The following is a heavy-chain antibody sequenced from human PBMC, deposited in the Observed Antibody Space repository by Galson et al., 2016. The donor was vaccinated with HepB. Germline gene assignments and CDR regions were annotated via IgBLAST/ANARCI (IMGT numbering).Heavy chain of an antibody. CDR3: AREITTMIAVPPLGLAF. CDR1: DFTFSYYG. V-gene: IGHV3-33*01. J-gene: IGHJ6*02. CDR2: IWHDGSNK. D-gene: IGHD3-22*01. Sequence: SLRLSCAASDFTFSYYGLHWVRQAPGKGLEWVATIWHDGSNKSYADSVKGRFTISRDNSGDTLYLELNSLRADDTAVYFCAREITTMIAVPPLGLAFWGQGTTVIVSS.